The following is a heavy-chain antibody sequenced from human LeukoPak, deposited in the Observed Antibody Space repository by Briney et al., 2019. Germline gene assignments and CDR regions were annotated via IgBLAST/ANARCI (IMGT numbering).Heavy chain of an antibody. D-gene: IGHD2-15*01. V-gene: IGHV3-30*02. CDR1: GFTFTNSG. Sequence: GGSLRLSCVASGFTFTNSGMYWVRQAPGKGLEWVAFIRFDGSNKYYADSVQGRFTISRDNSKNTLYLQMNSLRPEDTAVYYCAKRLCSGGSCYGIDYWGQGTLVTVSS. CDR2: IRFDGSNK. CDR3: AKRLCSGGSCYGIDY. J-gene: IGHJ4*02.